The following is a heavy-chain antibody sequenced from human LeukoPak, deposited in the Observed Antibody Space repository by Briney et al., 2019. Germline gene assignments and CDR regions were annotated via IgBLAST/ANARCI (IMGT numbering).Heavy chain of an antibody. CDR1: GFTFSSYS. CDR2: ISSSSSTT. CDR3: AKSARYYYYYYMDV. Sequence: PGGSLRLSCAASGFTFSSYSMNWVRQAPGKGLEWVSYISSSSSTTYYADSVKGRFTISRDNSKNTLYLQMNSLRAEDTAVYYCAKSARYYYYYYMDVWGKGTTVTVSS. J-gene: IGHJ6*03. V-gene: IGHV3-48*01.